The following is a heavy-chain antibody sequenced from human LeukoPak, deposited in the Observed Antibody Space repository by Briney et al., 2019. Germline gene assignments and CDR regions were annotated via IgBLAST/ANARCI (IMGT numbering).Heavy chain of an antibody. CDR1: GGSISSSSYY. D-gene: IGHD4-17*01. V-gene: IGHV4-39*07. CDR2: IYYSGST. CDR3: ARDRLRYGDYEGVYY. J-gene: IGHJ4*02. Sequence: PSETLSLTCTVSGGSISSSSYYWGWIRQPPGKGLEWIGSIYYSGSTYYNPSLKSRVTISVDTSKNQFSLKLSSVTAAGTAVYYCARDRLRYGDYEGVYYWGQGTLVTVSS.